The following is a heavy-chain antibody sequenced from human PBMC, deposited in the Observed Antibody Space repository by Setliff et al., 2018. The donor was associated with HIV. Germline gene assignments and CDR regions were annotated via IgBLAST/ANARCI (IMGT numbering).Heavy chain of an antibody. V-gene: IGHV4-39*01. CDR1: GGSISSSSYY. J-gene: IGHJ4*02. D-gene: IGHD1-26*01. Sequence: SETLSLTCTVFGGSISSSSYYWGWIRQPPGKGLEWVGSIYFSGRTYYNPSLKSRVTMSVDTSKHQFSLNLNSVTAADTAVYFCATSEWELIDFDYWGQGTLVTVSS. CDR2: IYFSGRT. CDR3: ATSEWELIDFDY.